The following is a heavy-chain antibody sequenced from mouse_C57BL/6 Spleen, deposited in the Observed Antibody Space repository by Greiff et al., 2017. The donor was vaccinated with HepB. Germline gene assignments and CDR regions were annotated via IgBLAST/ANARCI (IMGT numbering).Heavy chain of an antibody. CDR1: GYSFTGYY. J-gene: IGHJ2*01. Sequence: VQLQQSGPELVKPGASVKISCKASGYSFTGYYMNWVKQSPEKSLEWIGEINPSTGGTTYNQKFKAKATLTVDKSSSTAYMQLKSLTSEDSAVYYCARWTAQALFDYWGQGTTLTVSS. V-gene: IGHV1-42*01. CDR3: ARWTAQALFDY. CDR2: INPSTGGT. D-gene: IGHD3-2*02.